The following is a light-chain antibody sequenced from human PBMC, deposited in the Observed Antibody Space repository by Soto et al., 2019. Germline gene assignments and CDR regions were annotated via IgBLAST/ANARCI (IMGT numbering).Light chain of an antibody. Sequence: QSALTQPASVSGSPGKSITLSCTGTSSDVGGYHFVSWYQQHPGKAPKLMIYEVSNLPSGVSDRFSGSKSGSTAALTISGLQAEDDADYYYYSYTTTSTYVFGTGTKVTVL. CDR3: YSYTTTSTYV. V-gene: IGLV2-14*01. J-gene: IGLJ1*01. CDR2: EVS. CDR1: SSDVGGYHF.